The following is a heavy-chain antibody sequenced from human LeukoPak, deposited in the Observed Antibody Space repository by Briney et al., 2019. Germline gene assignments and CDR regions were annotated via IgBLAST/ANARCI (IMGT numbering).Heavy chain of an antibody. CDR3: ARGGWSLDR. D-gene: IGHD6-19*01. CDR2: INHSGST. CDR1: GGSFSGYY. V-gene: IGHV4-34*01. Sequence: SETLSLTCAVYGGSFSGYYWSWIRQPPGKGLEWIGEINHSGSTNYNPSLKSRVTISVDTSKNQFSLRVTSLTASDTAVYYCARGGWSLDRWGRGTLVTVSS. J-gene: IGHJ5*02.